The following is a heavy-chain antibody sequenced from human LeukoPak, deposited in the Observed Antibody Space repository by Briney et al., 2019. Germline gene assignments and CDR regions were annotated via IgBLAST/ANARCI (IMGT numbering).Heavy chain of an antibody. V-gene: IGHV3-7*01. CDR3: ARYCGGDCYGMDV. D-gene: IGHD2-21*01. CDR1: GFTFSSYW. CDR2: IKQDGSEK. Sequence: GGSLRLSCTASGFTFSSYWMSWVRQAPGKGLEWVANIKQDGSEKDYVDSVKGRFTISRDNAKNSLYLQMNSLRAEDTAVYYCARYCGGDCYGMDVWGQGTTVIVSS. J-gene: IGHJ6*02.